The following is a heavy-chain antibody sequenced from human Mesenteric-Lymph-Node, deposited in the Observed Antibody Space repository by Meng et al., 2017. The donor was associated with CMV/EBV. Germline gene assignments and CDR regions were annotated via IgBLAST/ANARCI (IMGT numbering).Heavy chain of an antibody. CDR1: AYTFTGYY. J-gene: IGHJ4*02. D-gene: IGHD3-3*01. V-gene: IGHV1-2*02. CDR2: MNPDTGGT. Sequence: ASVKVSCKASAYTFTGYYMYWVRQAPGQGLEWMGWMNPDTGGTNFAHKFQGRVTMTRDTSISTAYMELDRLRSDDTAVYYCARDRKYDFWSGYTGPLDHWGQGTLVTVSS. CDR3: ARDRKYDFWSGYTGPLDH.